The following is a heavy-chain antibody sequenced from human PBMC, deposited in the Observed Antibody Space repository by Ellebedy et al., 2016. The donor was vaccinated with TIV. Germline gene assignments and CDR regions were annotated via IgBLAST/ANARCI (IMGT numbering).Heavy chain of an antibody. V-gene: IGHV1-18*04. Sequence: AASVKVSCKASGYTFTSYDISWVRQAPGQGLEWMGWLNPYNAKTENAQKLQGRVTMTTDTSTSTAYMELRSLRSDDTAVYYCARRNYFFDSWGQGTLVTVSS. J-gene: IGHJ4*02. CDR1: GYTFTSYD. CDR3: ARRNYFFDS. CDR2: LNPYNAKT. D-gene: IGHD1-14*01.